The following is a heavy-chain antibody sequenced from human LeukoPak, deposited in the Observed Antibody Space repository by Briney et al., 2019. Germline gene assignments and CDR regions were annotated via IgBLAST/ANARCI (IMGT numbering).Heavy chain of an antibody. Sequence: GRSLRLSCAASGFTFDDYAMHWVRQAPGKGLEWVSGISWNSGSISYADSVKGRFTISRDNAKNSLYLQMNSLRAEDTALYYCAKDPFKESAEGYFDYWGQGTLVTVSS. V-gene: IGHV3-9*01. CDR1: GFTFDDYA. J-gene: IGHJ4*02. D-gene: IGHD2/OR15-2a*01. CDR2: ISWNSGSI. CDR3: AKDPFKESAEGYFDY.